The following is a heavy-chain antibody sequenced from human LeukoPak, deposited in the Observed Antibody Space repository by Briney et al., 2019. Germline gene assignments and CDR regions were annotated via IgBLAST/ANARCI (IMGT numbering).Heavy chain of an antibody. CDR3: ARLPASPAEGSFDY. CDR2: IYYSGST. V-gene: IGHV4-39*01. Sequence: GSLRLSCAASGFTFSSYSMNWVRQPPGKGLEWIGSIYYSGSTSYYPSLKSRVTISADTSKNQFSLKLSSVTAADTAVYYCARLPASPAEGSFDYWGQGTLVTVSS. J-gene: IGHJ4*02. D-gene: IGHD2-2*01. CDR1: GFTFSSYSMN.